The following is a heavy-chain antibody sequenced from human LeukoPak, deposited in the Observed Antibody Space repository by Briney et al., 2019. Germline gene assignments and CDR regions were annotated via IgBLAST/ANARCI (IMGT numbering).Heavy chain of an antibody. Sequence: TGGSLRLSCAASGFILKKYWMNWVRQVPGKGLECLANIKEDGSETYYADSVKGRFTISRDNPKNLLFLQINSLRVEDTAVYYCARETPRRGETRDGYRWGQGTVVTVSS. V-gene: IGHV3-7*01. J-gene: IGHJ4*02. CDR3: ARETPRRGETRDGYR. CDR1: GFILKKYW. D-gene: IGHD5-24*01. CDR2: IKEDGSET.